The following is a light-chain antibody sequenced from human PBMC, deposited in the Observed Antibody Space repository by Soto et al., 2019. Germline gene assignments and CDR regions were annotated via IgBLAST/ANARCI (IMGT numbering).Light chain of an antibody. CDR2: DVN. V-gene: IGLV2-14*01. CDR3: SSYTSSSTLVV. CDR1: SSDVGGYNY. J-gene: IGLJ2*01. Sequence: QSVLTQPASVSGSPGQSITISCTGTSSDVGGYNYVSWYQQHPGKAPKLMIYDVNNRPSGVSNRFSGSKPGNTASLTISGLQAEDEDDYYCSSYTSSSTLVVFGGGTKLTVL.